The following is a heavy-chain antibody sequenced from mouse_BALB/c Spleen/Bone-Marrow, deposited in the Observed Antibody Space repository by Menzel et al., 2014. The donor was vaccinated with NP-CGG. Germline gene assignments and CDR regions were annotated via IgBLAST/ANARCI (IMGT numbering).Heavy chain of an antibody. D-gene: IGHD6-1*01. CDR3: ARRGRIAEALGY. CDR2: IYPGSGST. CDR1: GYNFTSYW. V-gene: IGHV1-55*01. J-gene: IGHJ2*01. Sequence: QVQLKQSGAELVKPGTSVKLSCKASGYNFTSYWINWVKLRPGQGLEWIGDIYPGSGSTNYNEKFESKATLTVDTSSSTAYMELSSLTSEDSAVYYCARRGRIAEALGYWGQGTTLTVSS.